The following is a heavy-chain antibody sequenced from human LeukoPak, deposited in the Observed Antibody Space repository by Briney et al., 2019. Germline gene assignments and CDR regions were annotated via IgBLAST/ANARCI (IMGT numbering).Heavy chain of an antibody. CDR1: GVTFNRHS. V-gene: IGHV1-69*05. Sequence: SVKVSCKASGVTFNRHSISWVRQAPGQGLEWMGAIIPILGTTDYAQKFQGRVTISTDESTNTAYMELSSLRSEDTAVYYCARPYYHGSSGYYFDAFDVWGQGTLVTVSS. D-gene: IGHD3-22*01. J-gene: IGHJ3*01. CDR3: ARPYYHGSSGYYFDAFDV. CDR2: IIPILGTT.